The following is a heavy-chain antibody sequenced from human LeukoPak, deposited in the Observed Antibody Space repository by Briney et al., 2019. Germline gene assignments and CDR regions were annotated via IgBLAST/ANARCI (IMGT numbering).Heavy chain of an antibody. CDR2: IYYSGST. CDR1: GGSISSYY. J-gene: IGHJ6*03. Sequence: SETLSLTCTVSGGSISSYYWSWIRQPPGKGLEWIGYIYYSGSTNYNPSLKSRVTISVDTSKNQFSLKLRSVTAADTAVYYCAVGIAAAGGLCMDVWGKGTTVTVS. V-gene: IGHV4-59*03. CDR3: AVGIAAAGGLCMDV. D-gene: IGHD6-13*01.